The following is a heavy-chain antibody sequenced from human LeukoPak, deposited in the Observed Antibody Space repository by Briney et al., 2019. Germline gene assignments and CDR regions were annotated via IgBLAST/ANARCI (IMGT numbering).Heavy chain of an antibody. J-gene: IGHJ4*02. CDR1: GFTFSSYA. CDR2: ISGSGGST. CDR3: AKSPLVYCTSSSCHLYFDY. D-gene: IGHD2-15*01. V-gene: IGHV3-23*01. Sequence: GGSLRLSRAASGFTFSSYAMSWVRQAPGKGLEWVSAISGSGGSTYYADSVKGRFTISRDKSHNTLYLQMNSLRAEDTAVYYCAKSPLVYCTSSSCHLYFDYWGQGTLVTVSS.